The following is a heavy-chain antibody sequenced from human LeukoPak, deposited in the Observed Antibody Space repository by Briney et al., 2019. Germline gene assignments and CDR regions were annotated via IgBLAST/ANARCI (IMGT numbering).Heavy chain of an antibody. V-gene: IGHV3-7*03. CDR2: INHNGNVN. CDR3: ARGGGLDV. CDR1: GFTFSSYT. D-gene: IGHD3-16*01. Sequence: GGSLRLSCTASGFTFSSYTMNWARQAPGKGLEWVASINHNGNVNYYVDSVKGRFTISRDNAKNSLYLQMSNLRAEDTAVYFCARGGGLDVWGQGATVTVSS. J-gene: IGHJ6*02.